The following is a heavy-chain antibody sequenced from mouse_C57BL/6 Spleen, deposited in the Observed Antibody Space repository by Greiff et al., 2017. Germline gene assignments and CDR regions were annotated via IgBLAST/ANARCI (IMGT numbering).Heavy chain of an antibody. J-gene: IGHJ2*01. CDR2: IYPRSGST. V-gene: IGHV1-81*01. CDR1: GYTFTSYG. CDR3: AREYDYDEGHN. Sequence: QVPLQESGAELARPGASVKLSCKASGYTFTSYGISWVKQRPGQGLEWIGEIYPRSGSTYYNEKFKGKATLTADKSSSTAYMELRSLTSEDSAVYFCAREYDYDEGHNWGQGTTLTVSS. D-gene: IGHD2-4*01.